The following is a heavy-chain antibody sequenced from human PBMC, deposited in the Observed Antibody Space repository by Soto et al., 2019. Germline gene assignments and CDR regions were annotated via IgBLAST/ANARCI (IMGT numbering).Heavy chain of an antibody. D-gene: IGHD6-19*01. V-gene: IGHV2-5*02. CDR1: GFSFSTSQVG. Sequence: GSGPTLVNPTQTLTLTCTFSGFSFSTSQVGVGWIRQPPGKAQEWLALTYWDDDKRYSPSLRSRLTITKDTSKNQVVLTMTNMDPVDTATYYCAHRPGGYISGWDNGYFDFWGRGALVTVS. CDR2: TYWDDDK. CDR3: AHRPGGYISGWDNGYFDF. J-gene: IGHJ4*02.